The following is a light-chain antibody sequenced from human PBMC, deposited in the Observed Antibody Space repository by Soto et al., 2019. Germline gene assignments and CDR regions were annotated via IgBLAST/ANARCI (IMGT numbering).Light chain of an antibody. CDR1: QSVSSN. J-gene: IGKJ3*01. CDR3: QQYNNWPPKFT. Sequence: EIVMTQSPATLSVSPGDAATLSCSASQSVSSNLAWYQQKPGQAPRLHIYGSSTRATGIPDRFSGSGSGTDFTLTISSLQSEDFAVYYCQQYNNWPPKFTFGPGTNVDIK. CDR2: GSS. V-gene: IGKV3-15*01.